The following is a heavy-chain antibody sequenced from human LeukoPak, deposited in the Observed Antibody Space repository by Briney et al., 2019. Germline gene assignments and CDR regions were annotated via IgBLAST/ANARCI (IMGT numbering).Heavy chain of an antibody. D-gene: IGHD3-3*01. V-gene: IGHV3-23*01. J-gene: IGHJ4*02. Sequence: GGSLRLSCAASGFTFSNFWMSWVRQAPGKGLEWVSAISGSGGSTYYADSVKGRFTISRDNSKNTLYLQMNSLRAEDTAVYYCAKPHYDFWSGYWGGDYWGQGTLVTVS. CDR3: AKPHYDFWSGYWGGDY. CDR2: ISGSGGST. CDR1: GFTFSNFW.